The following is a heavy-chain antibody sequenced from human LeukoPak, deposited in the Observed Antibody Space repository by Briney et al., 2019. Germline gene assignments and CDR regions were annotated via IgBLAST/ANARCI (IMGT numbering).Heavy chain of an antibody. CDR1: GFTFSSYG. V-gene: IGHV3-66*01. CDR2: IYTGGNT. CDR3: ASISDLLYYFHS. J-gene: IGHJ4*02. Sequence: PGGSLRLSCAASGFTFSSYGMYWVRQSPGKGLEWVSLIYTGGNTYYPDSVKGRFTLSRDNSKNTIYLQLNTLRVEDTAMYYCASISDLLYYFHSWGQGTLVTVSS.